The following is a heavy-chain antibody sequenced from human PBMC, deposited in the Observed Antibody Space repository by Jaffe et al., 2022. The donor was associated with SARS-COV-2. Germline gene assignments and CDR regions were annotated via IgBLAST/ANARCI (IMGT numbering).Heavy chain of an antibody. V-gene: IGHV3-23*01. CDR2: ISGSGGST. Sequence: EVQLLESGGGLVQPGGSLRLSCAASGFTFSSYDMNWVRQAPGKGLEWVSGISGSGGSTYCADSVKGRFTISRDNSKNTLYLQMNSLRAEDTAIYYCAKDPPNSGPDFDSWGQGTLVTVS. D-gene: IGHD1-26*01. J-gene: IGHJ4*02. CDR3: AKDPPNSGPDFDS. CDR1: GFTFSSYD.